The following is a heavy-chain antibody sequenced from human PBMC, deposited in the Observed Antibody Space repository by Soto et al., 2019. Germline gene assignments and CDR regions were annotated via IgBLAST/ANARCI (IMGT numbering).Heavy chain of an antibody. CDR3: ARRDRSGFSYWLDT. CDR1: GGSISSGDYY. V-gene: IGHV4-31*03. J-gene: IGHJ5*02. Sequence: QVQLQESGPGLVKPSQTLSLTCTVSGGSISSGDYYWSWIRQHPGKGLEWIGTIYFSGTTYYNPSLKSRVTISVDTSMSQFSLKLSSVTAADTAVYYCARRDRSGFSYWLDTWGQGTLVTVSS. D-gene: IGHD3-22*01. CDR2: IYFSGTT.